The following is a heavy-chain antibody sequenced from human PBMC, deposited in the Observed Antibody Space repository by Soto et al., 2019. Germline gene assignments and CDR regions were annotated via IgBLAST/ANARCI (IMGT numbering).Heavy chain of an antibody. CDR1: GFTFTSYL. J-gene: IGHJ4*02. CDR3: VRDAHRGGDFDY. CDR2: IKPDGSEK. D-gene: IGHD3-10*01. Sequence: PGGSLRLSCAASGFTFTSYLRVWVRQAPGKGLEWVANIKPDGSEKYYVDSVKGRFTISRDNARNSLYLQMNSLRAEDTAVYYCVRDAHRGGDFDYWGQGTLVTVSS. V-gene: IGHV3-7*04.